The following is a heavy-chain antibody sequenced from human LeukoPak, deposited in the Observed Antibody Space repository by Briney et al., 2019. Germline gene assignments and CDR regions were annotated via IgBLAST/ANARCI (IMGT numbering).Heavy chain of an antibody. J-gene: IGHJ4*02. CDR2: IYYSGST. V-gene: IGHV4-39*01. CDR3: TRAYWIGFHFDS. D-gene: IGHD3-3*01. Sequence: PSETLSLTCTVSGGSISSSSYYWGWIRQPPGKGLEWIGSIYYSGSTYYNPSLKSRVTISVDTSKNQFSLKLTSVSAADTAVYYCTRAYWIGFHFDSWGQGTLVSVSS. CDR1: GGSISSSSYY.